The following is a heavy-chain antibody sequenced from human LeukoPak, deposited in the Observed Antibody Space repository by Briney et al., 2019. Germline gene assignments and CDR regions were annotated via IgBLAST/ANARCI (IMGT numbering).Heavy chain of an antibody. V-gene: IGHV3-53*01. CDR3: AGVLRGAFDI. Sequence: GGSLRLSCTAPGITVSSNDMCWVRQAPGKGLEWISLIYSGGRTDYADSVKGRFTISRDNSKNMVYLQMNSLRGDDTAVYYCAGVLRGAFDIWGQGKMVAVSS. J-gene: IGHJ3*02. CDR2: IYSGGRT. CDR1: GITVSSND.